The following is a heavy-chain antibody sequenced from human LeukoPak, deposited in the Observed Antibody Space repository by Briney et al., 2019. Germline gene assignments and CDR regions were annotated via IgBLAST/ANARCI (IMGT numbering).Heavy chain of an antibody. CDR2: ISGSDGST. J-gene: IGHJ3*02. CDR1: GFTFSSYA. CDR3: ARVDYGDYGAFDI. V-gene: IGHV3-23*01. Sequence: AGGSLRLSCAASGFTFSSYAMSWVRQAPGKGLEWVSAISGSDGSTYYADSVKGRFTISRDNSKNTVYLQMNSLRAEDTAVYYCARVDYGDYGAFDIWGQGTMVTVSS. D-gene: IGHD4-17*01.